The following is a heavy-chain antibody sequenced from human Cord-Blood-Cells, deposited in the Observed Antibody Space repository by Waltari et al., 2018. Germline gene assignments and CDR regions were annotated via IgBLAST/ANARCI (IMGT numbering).Heavy chain of an antibody. J-gene: IGHJ4*02. CDR1: GFIFSGYG. Sequence: QVQLVESGGGVVQPGRSLSLSCAASGFIFSGYGMHWVRQAPGKGLEWVAVIWYDGSNKYYADSVKGRFTISRDNSKNTLYLQMNSLRAEDTAVYYCAITGDLDYWGQGTLVTVSS. CDR3: AITGDLDY. V-gene: IGHV3-33*01. D-gene: IGHD7-27*01. CDR2: IWYDGSNK.